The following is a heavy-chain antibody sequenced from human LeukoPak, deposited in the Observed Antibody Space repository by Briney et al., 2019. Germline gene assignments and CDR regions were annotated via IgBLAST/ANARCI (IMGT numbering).Heavy chain of an antibody. CDR3: AREAAAGGGDY. V-gene: IGHV1-2*06. CDR2: INPNSGGT. CDR1: GYIFTDYY. Sequence: ASVKVSCKASGYIFTDYYMHWVRQAPGQELGWMGRINPNSGGTNYAQKFQGRVTMTRDTSISTAYMELSRLRSDDTAVYYCAREAAAGGGDYWGQGTLVTVSS. J-gene: IGHJ4*02. D-gene: IGHD6-13*01.